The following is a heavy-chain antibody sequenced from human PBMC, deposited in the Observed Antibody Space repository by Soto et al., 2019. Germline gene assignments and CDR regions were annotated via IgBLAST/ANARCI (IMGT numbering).Heavy chain of an antibody. J-gene: IGHJ4*02. V-gene: IGHV3-33*01. Sequence: ESGGGVVQPGRSLRLSCVASGFDFSDHAIHRARQAPGKGLEWVAIIWYDGSNKLYADSVKGRFTISRDNSKNTVYLEMNSLRAEDTAVYYCARDRGTCGSGDCYGFFEFWGQGTLVTVSS. D-gene: IGHD2-21*01. CDR3: ARDRGTCGSGDCYGFFEF. CDR1: GFDFSDHA. CDR2: IWYDGSNK.